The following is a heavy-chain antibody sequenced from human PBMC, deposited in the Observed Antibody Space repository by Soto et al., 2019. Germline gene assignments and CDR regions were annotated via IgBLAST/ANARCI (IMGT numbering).Heavy chain of an antibody. CDR3: ARDTGDGGGYSYDGWY. CDR1: GFTFSSYA. V-gene: IGHV3-30-3*01. J-gene: IGHJ4*02. CDR2: ISYDGSNK. D-gene: IGHD5-18*01. Sequence: QVQLVESGGGVVQPGRSLRLSCAASGFTFSSYAMHWVRQAPGKGLEWVAVISYDGSNKYYADSVKGRFTISRDNSKNPLYQQMNSLRAEDTAVYYCARDTGDGGGYSYDGWYWGQGTLVTVSS.